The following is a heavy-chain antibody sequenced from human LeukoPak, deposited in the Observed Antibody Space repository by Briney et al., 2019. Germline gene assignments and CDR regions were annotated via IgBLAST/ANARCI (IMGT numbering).Heavy chain of an antibody. CDR3: ARQMTTVTGRDAFDI. CDR2: IYPGDSDT. CDR1: GYSFTSYW. Sequence: GESLQISCKGSGYSFTSYWIGWVRQMPGKGLEWMGIIYPGDSDTRYSPSFQGQVTISADKSISTAYLQWSSLKASDTAMYYCARQMTTVTGRDAFDIWGQGTMVTVSS. V-gene: IGHV5-51*01. J-gene: IGHJ3*02. D-gene: IGHD4-17*01.